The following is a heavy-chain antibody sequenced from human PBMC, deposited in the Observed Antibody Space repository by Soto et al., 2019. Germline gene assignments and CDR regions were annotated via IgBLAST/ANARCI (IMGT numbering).Heavy chain of an antibody. J-gene: IGHJ5*02. CDR1: GFTFSSHA. Sequence: EVQLLESGGDLVQPGGSLRLSCVGSGFTFSSHAMSWVRQAPGKGLEWVSAISQSGDNTYYGDSVKGRFTVSRDNSKNTMYLQMNSLRADDTDVYYCAKGSYTNDNWFDPWGQGTLVTVSS. D-gene: IGHD2-8*01. CDR2: ISQSGDNT. CDR3: AKGSYTNDNWFDP. V-gene: IGHV3-23*01.